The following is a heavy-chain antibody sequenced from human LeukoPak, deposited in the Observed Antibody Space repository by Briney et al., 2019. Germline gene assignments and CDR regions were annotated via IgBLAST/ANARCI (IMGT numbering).Heavy chain of an antibody. Sequence: VASVKVSCKGSGYTFTNYYIHWVRQAPGQGLEWMGIINPSGDYTEYAENFQGRVTMTRDTSTSTVYMELSSLRSEDTAMYYCVNAAAAGPFDYWGQGTLVTVSS. J-gene: IGHJ4*02. CDR3: VNAAAAGPFDY. CDR2: INPSGDYT. CDR1: GYTFTNYY. D-gene: IGHD6-13*01. V-gene: IGHV1-46*01.